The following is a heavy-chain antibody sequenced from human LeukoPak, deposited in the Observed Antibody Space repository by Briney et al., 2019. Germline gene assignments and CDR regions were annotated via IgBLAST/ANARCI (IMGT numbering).Heavy chain of an antibody. CDR3: VNSRMTTVTAFDY. CDR1: GFTFSTYA. V-gene: IGHV3-64D*06. Sequence: GGSLRLSCSASGFTFSTYAMHWVRQAPGKGLEYVSTISSNGGDTYYAGSVKGRFTISRDNSKNTLYLQMSSLRAEDTAVYYCVNSRMTTVTAFDYWGQGTLVTVSS. CDR2: ISSNGGDT. D-gene: IGHD4-17*01. J-gene: IGHJ4*02.